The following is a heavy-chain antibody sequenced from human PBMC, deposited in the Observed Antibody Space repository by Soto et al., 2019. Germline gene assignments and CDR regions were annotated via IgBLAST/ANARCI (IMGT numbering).Heavy chain of an antibody. CDR1: GGSISSGTYY. CDR2: ISHSGRT. D-gene: IGHD2-15*01. V-gene: IGHV4-31*03. Sequence: PSETLSLTCTVSGGSISSGTYYWTWVRQRPGEGLEWIGFISHSGRTCYNPSLKSRAAISVDTSENQFSLRLSSVTAADTAVYFCARDSDYCTGGSCYGNFDFWGQGTLVTVSS. CDR3: ARDSDYCTGGSCYGNFDF. J-gene: IGHJ4*02.